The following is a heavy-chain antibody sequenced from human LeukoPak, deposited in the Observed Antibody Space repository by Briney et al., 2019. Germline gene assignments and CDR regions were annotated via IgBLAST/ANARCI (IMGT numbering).Heavy chain of an antibody. V-gene: IGHV1-3*01. D-gene: IGHD6-13*01. CDR2: INSAYGNT. CDR1: GYTFTTYA. Sequence: ASVKVSCKASGYTFTTYAIHWVRQAPGQRLEWMGWINSAYGNTKYSQKFQGRVTITSDTSATSAYMEVYSLTSEDTAIYYCARDSYMAAADTWFDPWGQGTLVTVSS. CDR3: ARDSYMAAADTWFDP. J-gene: IGHJ5*02.